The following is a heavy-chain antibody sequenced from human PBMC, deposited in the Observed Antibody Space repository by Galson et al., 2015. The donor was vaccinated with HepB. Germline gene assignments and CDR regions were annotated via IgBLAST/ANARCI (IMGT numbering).Heavy chain of an antibody. CDR1: GYTFTSYY. CDR3: ARSPPVPYGDESETYFDY. J-gene: IGHJ4*02. V-gene: IGHV1-46*04. CDR2: INPSGGST. Sequence: SVKVSCKASGYTFTSYYMHWVRQAPGQGLEWMGIINPSGGSTSYAQKLQGRVTMTRDTSTSTVYMELSSLRSEDTAVYYCARSPPVPYGDESETYFDYWGQGTLVTVSS. D-gene: IGHD4-17*01.